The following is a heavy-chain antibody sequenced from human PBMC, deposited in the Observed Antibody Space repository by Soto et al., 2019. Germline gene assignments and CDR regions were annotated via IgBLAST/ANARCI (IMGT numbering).Heavy chain of an antibody. J-gene: IGHJ3*02. D-gene: IGHD2-15*01. CDR1: GFTFSSYA. V-gene: IGHV3-23*01. Sequence: GGSLRLSCSASGFTFSSYAMSWVRQAPGKGLEWVSAISGSGGSTYYTESVKGRFTISRDNSKNTLFLQMNSLRAEDTAVYFCAKGDCSGGSCYFSAFDIWGQGTMVTVSS. CDR3: AKGDCSGGSCYFSAFDI. CDR2: ISGSGGST.